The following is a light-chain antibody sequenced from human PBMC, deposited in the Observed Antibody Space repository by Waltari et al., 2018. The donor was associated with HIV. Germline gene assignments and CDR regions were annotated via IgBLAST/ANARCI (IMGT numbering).Light chain of an antibody. J-gene: IGLJ3*02. V-gene: IGLV2-14*01. CDR3: SSYSPRGSVV. Sequence: HSVLTQPASVSGSPGQSITISCSGPTSDLSSLNFVSWYQPSPGRALKLMIFEVSSRPSGISDLCAGSQAGDTASLTISALRTEDEADYVCSSYSPRGSVVFGGGTRVTVL. CDR1: TSDLSSLNF. CDR2: EVS.